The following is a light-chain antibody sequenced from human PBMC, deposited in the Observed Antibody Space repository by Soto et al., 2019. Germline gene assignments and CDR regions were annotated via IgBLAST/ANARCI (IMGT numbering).Light chain of an antibody. J-gene: IGKJ4*01. CDR3: QQNNSYPLT. V-gene: IGKV1-5*03. Sequence: DIQMTQSPSTLSASVGDRVTITCRASQSISSWLDWYQQKPGKAPKLLIYKASSLESGVPSRFSGSGSGTEFTLTISSLQPDDFATYYCQQNNSYPLTFGGGPKVEIK. CDR2: KAS. CDR1: QSISSW.